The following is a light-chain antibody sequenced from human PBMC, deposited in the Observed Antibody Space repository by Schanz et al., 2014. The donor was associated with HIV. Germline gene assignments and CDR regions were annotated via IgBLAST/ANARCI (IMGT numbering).Light chain of an antibody. CDR1: QSVSSN. J-gene: IGKJ1*01. Sequence: EIVLTQSPGTLSLSPGERATLSCRASQSVSSNLAWYQQKPGQAPRFLIYGAGSRATGTPDRFTGSGSGTDFTLTISRLEPEDFAVYYCQQYGSSSWTFGQGTKVGIE. CDR2: GAG. V-gene: IGKV3-20*01. CDR3: QQYGSSSWT.